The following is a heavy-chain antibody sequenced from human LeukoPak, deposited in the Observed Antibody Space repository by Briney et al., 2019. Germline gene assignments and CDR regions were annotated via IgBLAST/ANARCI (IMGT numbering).Heavy chain of an antibody. CDR1: GFTFNADT. V-gene: IGHV3-21*01. J-gene: IGHJ4*02. D-gene: IGHD2-21*02. CDR2: IDSSSGSK. CDR3: VRGDRRDF. Sequence: GGSLRLSCAASGFTFNADTRNWVRQAPGKGLEWLSSIDSSSGSKFYADSVRGRFIISRDNAKKSLYLQMNSLRADDSAEYYCVRGDRRDFWGQGTLVIVSS.